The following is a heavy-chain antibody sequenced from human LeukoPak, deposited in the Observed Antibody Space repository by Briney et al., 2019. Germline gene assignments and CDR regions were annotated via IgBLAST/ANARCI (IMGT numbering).Heavy chain of an antibody. Sequence: GGSLRLSCAASGFTFSSYSMNWVRQAPGKGLEWVSSISSSSSYIYYADSVKGRFTISRDNAKNSLYLQMSSLRAEDTAVYYCASDDYGGNSNDAFDIWGQGTMVTVSS. CDR3: ASDDYGGNSNDAFDI. CDR2: ISSSSSYI. V-gene: IGHV3-21*01. D-gene: IGHD4-23*01. CDR1: GFTFSSYS. J-gene: IGHJ3*02.